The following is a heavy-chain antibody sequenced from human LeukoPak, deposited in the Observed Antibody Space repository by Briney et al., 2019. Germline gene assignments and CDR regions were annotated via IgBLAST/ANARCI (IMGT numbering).Heavy chain of an antibody. CDR3: AKSGLTRFDY. CDR1: GFTFSSYA. J-gene: IGHJ4*02. D-gene: IGHD1-14*01. V-gene: IGHV3-23*01. CDR2: FSGSGGNT. Sequence: GGSLRLSCAASGFTFSSYAMSWVRQAPRKGLEWVSTFSGSGGNTYYAASVKGRFTISRDNSKNTLYLQMNSLRAEDTAVYYCAKSGLTRFDYWGQGSLLTVYS.